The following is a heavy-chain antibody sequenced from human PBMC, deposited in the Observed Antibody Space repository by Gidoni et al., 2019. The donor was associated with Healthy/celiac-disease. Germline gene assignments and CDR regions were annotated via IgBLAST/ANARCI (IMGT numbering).Heavy chain of an antibody. J-gene: IGHJ4*02. D-gene: IGHD3-10*01. CDR1: GFTFISYR. Sequence: EVQLLESGGGLVQPGGSLRLSCAASGFTFISYRRSWFRQAPGKGLEWVSAISGRGGSKYYADSVKGRFTISRDNSKNTLYLQMNSLRAEDTAVYYCAKEEQVKWELYHTCWDYWGQGTLVTVSS. V-gene: IGHV3-23*01. CDR3: AKEEQVKWELYHTCWDY. CDR2: ISGRGGSK.